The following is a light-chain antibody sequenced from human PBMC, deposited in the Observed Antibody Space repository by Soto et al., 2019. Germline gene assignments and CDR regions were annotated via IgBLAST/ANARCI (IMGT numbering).Light chain of an antibody. CDR2: ATS. V-gene: IGKV1-27*01. CDR1: QDINNS. CDR3: QNYNSAPLT. Sequence: DIRMTQSRSSLSASVGDRVTNTCRASQDINNSLAWYQQKPGKVPKVLIYATSILQSGVPARFSGSGSGTDFTLTISSLQPEDVATYYCQNYNSAPLTFGGGTKVEI. J-gene: IGKJ4*01.